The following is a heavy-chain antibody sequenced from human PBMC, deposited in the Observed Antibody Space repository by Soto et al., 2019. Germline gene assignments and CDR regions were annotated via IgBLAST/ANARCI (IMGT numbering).Heavy chain of an antibody. Sequence: ASVKVSCKASGYTFTSYGISWVRQAPGQGLEWMGWISAYNGNTNYAQKLQGRVTMTTDTSTSTAYMELRSLRSDDTAVYYCARAPMVYGSGSYYPNWFDPWGQGTLVTVSS. D-gene: IGHD3-10*01. CDR2: ISAYNGNT. V-gene: IGHV1-18*01. CDR3: ARAPMVYGSGSYYPNWFDP. CDR1: GYTFTSYG. J-gene: IGHJ5*02.